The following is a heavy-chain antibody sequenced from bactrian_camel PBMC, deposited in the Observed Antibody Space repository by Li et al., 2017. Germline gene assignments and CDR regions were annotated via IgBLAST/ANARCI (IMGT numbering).Heavy chain of an antibody. D-gene: IGHD5*01. V-gene: IGHV3S53*01. CDR3: AAKMGGCGDIWSFVRLWGNY. CDR1: GYTYSGHC. Sequence: QVQLVESGGGLVQPGGSLRLACAASGYTYSGHCMGWFRRAPGKEREGVASIYSDGRTTYADSVKGRFTISRDNAKNTLYLQMNSLKPEDTAMYYCAAKMGGCGDIWSFVRLWGNYGGQGTQVTVS. CDR2: IYSDGRT. J-gene: IGHJ4*01.